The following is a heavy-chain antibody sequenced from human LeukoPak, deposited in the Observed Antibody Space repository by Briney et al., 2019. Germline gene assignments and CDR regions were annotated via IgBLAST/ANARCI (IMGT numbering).Heavy chain of an antibody. J-gene: IGHJ4*02. V-gene: IGHV4-34*01. Sequence: SETLSLTCAVYGGSFSGYYWSWIRQPPGKGLEWIGEINHSGSTNYNPSLKSRVTISVDTSKNQFSLKLSSVTAADTAVYYCATYGGNSGPLFDYWGQGTLVTVSS. D-gene: IGHD4-23*01. CDR2: INHSGST. CDR1: GGSFSGYY. CDR3: ATYGGNSGPLFDY.